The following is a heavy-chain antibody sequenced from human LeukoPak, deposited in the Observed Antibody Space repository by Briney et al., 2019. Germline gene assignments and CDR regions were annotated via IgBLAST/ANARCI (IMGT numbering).Heavy chain of an antibody. D-gene: IGHD5-18*01. J-gene: IGHJ4*02. Sequence: GASVKVSCKASGGTFSSYAISRVRQAPGQGLEWMGGIIPIFGTANYAQKFQGRVTITADESTSTAYMELSSLRSEDTAVYYCARALQLWFQFDYWGQGTLVTVSS. CDR2: IIPIFGTA. V-gene: IGHV1-69*13. CDR1: GGTFSSYA. CDR3: ARALQLWFQFDY.